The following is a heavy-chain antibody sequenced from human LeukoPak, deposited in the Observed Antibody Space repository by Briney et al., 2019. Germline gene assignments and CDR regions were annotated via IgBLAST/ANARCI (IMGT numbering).Heavy chain of an antibody. D-gene: IGHD4-23*01. CDR3: ARELRWIDY. Sequence: SETLSLTCTVSGGSISSYYWSWIRQPPGKGLEWIGYIYYGGSTNYNPSLKSRVTISVDTSKNQFSLKLSSVTAADTAVYYCARELRWIDYWGQGTLVTVSS. CDR2: IYYGGST. J-gene: IGHJ4*02. V-gene: IGHV4-59*01. CDR1: GGSISSYY.